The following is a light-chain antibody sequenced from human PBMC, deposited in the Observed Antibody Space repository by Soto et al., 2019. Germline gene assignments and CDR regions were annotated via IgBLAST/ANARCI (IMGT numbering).Light chain of an antibody. CDR1: QSISSY. V-gene: IGKV1-39*01. CDR3: QQSYSTPQT. Sequence: DIQMTQSPSSLSASVGDRVTITCRASQSISSYLNWYQQKPGKAPKLLIYAASSFQSGVPSRFCGSGSGTDFTLTNSSLQPEDFATYYCQQSYSTPQTFGQGTKVDIK. CDR2: AAS. J-gene: IGKJ1*01.